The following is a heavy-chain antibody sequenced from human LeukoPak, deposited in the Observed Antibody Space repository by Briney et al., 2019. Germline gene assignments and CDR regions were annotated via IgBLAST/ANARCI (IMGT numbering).Heavy chain of an antibody. V-gene: IGHV4-59*01. CDR3: ARRDAYSSRGFDY. D-gene: IGHD6-13*01. CDR1: GVSISSYY. J-gene: IGHJ4*02. Sequence: PSETLSLTCTVSGVSISSYYWSWIRQPPGKGLEWIGYIYYSGSTNYNPSLKSLVTISVDTSKNQFSLKLSSVTAADTAVYYCARRDAYSSRGFDYWGQGTLVTVSS. CDR2: IYYSGST.